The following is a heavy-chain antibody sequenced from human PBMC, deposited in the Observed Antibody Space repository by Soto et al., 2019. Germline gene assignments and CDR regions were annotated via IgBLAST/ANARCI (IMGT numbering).Heavy chain of an antibody. J-gene: IGHJ6*02. Sequence: SQTLSLTCPVSGASIGSGDFYCGWVRQQPLSGWEGIGYICCSRSIYYTPTLKSKVTISVDTSKDQFSLNLSSVTAADTAVYHCVRDRSQKPEVRAYGMDFWGQGTPVTVSS. CDR1: GASIGSGDFY. CDR2: ICCSRSI. V-gene: IGHV4-31*01. D-gene: IGHD3-10*01. CDR3: VRDRSQKPEVRAYGMDF.